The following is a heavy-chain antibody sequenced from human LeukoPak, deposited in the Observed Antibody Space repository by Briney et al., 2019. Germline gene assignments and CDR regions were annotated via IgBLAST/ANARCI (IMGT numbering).Heavy chain of an antibody. CDR1: GFIVSGDF. CDR2: IYSDGST. D-gene: IGHD6-13*01. Sequence: GGSLRLSCAASGFIVSGDFMSWVRQAPGKGLEWVSVIYSDGSTYYADSVKGRFTISRDNSKNTLDLQMTGLRAEDTAVYYCARRCASSWCHDYWGQGTLVTVSS. J-gene: IGHJ4*02. V-gene: IGHV3-53*01. CDR3: ARRCASSWCHDY.